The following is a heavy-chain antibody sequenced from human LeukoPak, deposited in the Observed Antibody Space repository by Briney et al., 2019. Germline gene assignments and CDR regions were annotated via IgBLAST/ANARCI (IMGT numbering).Heavy chain of an antibody. CDR1: GFTFSSYA. CDR2: ISGSGGST. J-gene: IGHJ4*02. CDR3: AKTTPTLYYYDSSGSSDY. V-gene: IGHV3-23*01. D-gene: IGHD3-22*01. Sequence: QPGGYLRLSWAASGFTFSSYAMSWVRQAPGKGLEWVSAISGSGGSTYYADSVKGRFTISRDNSKNTLYLQMNSLRAEDTAVYYCAKTTPTLYYYDSSGSSDYWGQGTLVTVSS.